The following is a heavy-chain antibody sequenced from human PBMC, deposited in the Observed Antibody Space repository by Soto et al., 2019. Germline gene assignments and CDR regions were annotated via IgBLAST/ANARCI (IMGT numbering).Heavy chain of an antibody. CDR1: GFTFSNTW. J-gene: IGHJ4*02. V-gene: IGHV3-15*01. CDR3: VTDRRRLAGRSPRNNDD. CDR2: FKSRSDGGTA. D-gene: IGHD6-19*01. Sequence: GGSLRLSCAASGFTFSNTWMTWVRKAPGQGLEWVGRFKSRSDGGTADYAAPVTGRFTISRDDSKSTLYLQMNSLKIEDTAMYYCVTDRRRLAGRSPRNNDDWGQGTVVTVSS.